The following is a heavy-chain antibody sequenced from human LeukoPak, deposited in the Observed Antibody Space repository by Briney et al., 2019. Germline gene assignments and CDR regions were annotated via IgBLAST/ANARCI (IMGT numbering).Heavy chain of an antibody. CDR1: GYSFTTYW. J-gene: IGHJ4*02. V-gene: IGHV5-51*01. CDR2: ISPADSDT. D-gene: IGHD2-2*01. CDR3: ARTSTYAEFDY. Sequence: GESLKISCKGSGYSFTTYWIGWARQMPGKGLEWMGIISPADSDTRYSPSFQGQVTISADNSISTASLQWSSLKASDTAMYYCARTSTYAEFDYWGQGSLVTVSS.